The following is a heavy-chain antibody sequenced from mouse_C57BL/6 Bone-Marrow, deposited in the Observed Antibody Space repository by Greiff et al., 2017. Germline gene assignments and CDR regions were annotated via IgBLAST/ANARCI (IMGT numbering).Heavy chain of an antibody. CDR2: ISYDGSN. Sequence: EVKLLESGPGLVKPSQSLSLTCSVTGYSITSGYYWNWIRQFPGNKLEWMGYISYDGSNNYNPSLKNRISITRDTSKNQFFLKLNSVTTEDTATYYCARGAYYSNWDWYFDVWGTGTTVTVSS. CDR1: GYSITSGYY. V-gene: IGHV3-6*01. J-gene: IGHJ1*03. D-gene: IGHD2-5*01. CDR3: ARGAYYSNWDWYFDV.